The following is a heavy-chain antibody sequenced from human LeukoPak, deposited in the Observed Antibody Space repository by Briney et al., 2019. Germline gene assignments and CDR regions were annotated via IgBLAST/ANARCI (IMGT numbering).Heavy chain of an antibody. CDR1: GGSIRSSSYY. J-gene: IGHJ4*02. D-gene: IGHD6-13*01. V-gene: IGHV4-39*01. CDR2: IYYSGSA. CDR3: AREEASAGDY. Sequence: SETLSLTCTVSGGSIRSSSYYWGWIRQSPGKGLEWIGSIYYSGSAYYNPSLKSRVTISVDTSKNQFSLKLSSVTAADTAVYYCAREEASAGDYWGQGTLVTVSS.